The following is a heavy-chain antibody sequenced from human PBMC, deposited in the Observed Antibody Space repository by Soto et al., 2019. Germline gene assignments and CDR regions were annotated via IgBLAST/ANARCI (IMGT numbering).Heavy chain of an antibody. CDR1: GFTFNAYG. J-gene: IGHJ6*02. Sequence: GGSLRLSCTASGFTFNAYGMHWVRQAPGKGLEWVGRIKSKTDGGTTDYAAPVKGRFTISRDDSKNMLYLQMNSLKTEDTAVYYCTRNWGHGMDVWGQGTTVTVS. V-gene: IGHV3-15*07. CDR3: TRNWGHGMDV. D-gene: IGHD7-27*01. CDR2: IKSKTDGGTT.